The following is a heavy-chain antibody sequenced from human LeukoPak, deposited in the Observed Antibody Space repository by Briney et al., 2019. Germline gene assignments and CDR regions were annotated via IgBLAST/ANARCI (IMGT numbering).Heavy chain of an antibody. CDR2: INTDGSST. CDR1: GFTFRSYW. J-gene: IGHJ4*02. D-gene: IGHD3-9*01. CDR3: ARAGTDWSIDY. V-gene: IGHV3-74*01. Sequence: GGSLRPSCAASGFTFRSYWLHWVRQAPGKGLVWVSLINTDGSSTTYADSVKGRFTISRDNAKNTLYLHMNSLRAEDTAVYYCARAGTDWSIDYWGQGTLVTVSS.